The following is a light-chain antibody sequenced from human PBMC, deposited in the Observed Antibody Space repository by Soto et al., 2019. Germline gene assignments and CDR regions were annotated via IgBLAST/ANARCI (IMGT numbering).Light chain of an antibody. V-gene: IGKV3-15*01. CDR3: RQYNNWPWT. CDR1: PSVSSN. J-gene: IGKJ1*01. CDR2: CGA. Sequence: EIVMSPSPATLSVSKGDRATLSCRASPSVSSNLALYQQKPGRPPTRLIYCGAARATGSPARCSGSGSGTEFTLTISSRQADDFAVEYYRQYNNWPWTFGQGTKVDIK.